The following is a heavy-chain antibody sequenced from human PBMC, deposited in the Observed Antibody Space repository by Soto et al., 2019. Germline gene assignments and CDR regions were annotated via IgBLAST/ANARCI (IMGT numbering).Heavy chain of an antibody. CDR2: IYYSGNT. CDR3: ARDAGYCNSVSCYPYNMDV. Sequence: SETLSLTCTVSGESISSGDHYWSWVRQSPGEGLEWIGFIYYSGNTYYNPSLKSRVSMSVDTSNNQFSLKLNSVTAADTAVYYCARDAGYCNSVSCYPYNMDVWGQGTTVTVSS. J-gene: IGHJ6*02. CDR1: GESISSGDHY. D-gene: IGHD2-15*01. V-gene: IGHV4-30-4*01.